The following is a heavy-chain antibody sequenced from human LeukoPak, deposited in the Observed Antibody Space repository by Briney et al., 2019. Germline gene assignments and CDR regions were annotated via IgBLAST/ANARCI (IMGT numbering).Heavy chain of an antibody. J-gene: IGHJ5*02. CDR3: ARSPSYDFWSGYYES. Sequence: PGGSLRLSCAASGFTFSSYSMNWVRQAPGKGLEWVSYISSSSTIYYADSVKGRFTISRDNAKNSLYLQMNSLRAEDTAVYYCARSPSYDFWSGYYESWGQGTLVTVSS. D-gene: IGHD3-3*01. CDR2: ISSSSTI. CDR1: GFTFSSYS. V-gene: IGHV3-48*01.